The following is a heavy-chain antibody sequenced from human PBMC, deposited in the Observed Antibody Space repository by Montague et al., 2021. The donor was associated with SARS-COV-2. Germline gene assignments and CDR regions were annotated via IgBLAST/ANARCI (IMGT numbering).Heavy chain of an antibody. V-gene: IGHV4-34*01. CDR2: INHSGST. CDR3: ARGRGIQLWFNYYYYMDV. J-gene: IGHJ6*03. D-gene: IGHD5-18*01. CDR1: GGSFSGYY. Sequence: ETLSLTCAVYGGSFSGYYWSWIRQPPGKGLEWIGEINHSGSTNYNPSLKSRVTISVDTSKNQFSLKLSSVTAADTAVYYCARGRGIQLWFNYYYYMDVWGKGTTVTVSS.